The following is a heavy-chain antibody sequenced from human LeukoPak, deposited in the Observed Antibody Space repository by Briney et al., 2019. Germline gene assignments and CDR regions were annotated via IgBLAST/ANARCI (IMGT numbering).Heavy chain of an antibody. CDR3: AREGSKWELPHAFDI. CDR2: IYYSGST. CDR1: GGSISSSSYY. D-gene: IGHD1-26*01. Sequence: PSETLSLTCTVSGGSISSSSYYWGWIRQPPGKGLEWIGSIYYSGSTYYNPSLKSRVTISVDTSKNQFSLKLSSVTAADTAVYYCAREGSKWELPHAFDIWGQGTMVTVSS. V-gene: IGHV4-39*07. J-gene: IGHJ3*02.